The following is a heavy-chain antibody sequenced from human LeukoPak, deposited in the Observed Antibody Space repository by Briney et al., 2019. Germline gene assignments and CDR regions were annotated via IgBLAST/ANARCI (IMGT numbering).Heavy chain of an antibody. D-gene: IGHD2-15*01. CDR2: IIPILGIA. V-gene: IGHV1-69*04. J-gene: IGHJ6*02. CDR1: GGTFSSYA. Sequence: SVKVSCKASGGTFSSYAISWVRQAPGQGLEWMGRIIPILGIANYAQKFQSRVTITADKSTSTAYMELSSLRSEDTAVYYCARVVVASDDGMDVWGQGTTVTVSS. CDR3: ARVVVASDDGMDV.